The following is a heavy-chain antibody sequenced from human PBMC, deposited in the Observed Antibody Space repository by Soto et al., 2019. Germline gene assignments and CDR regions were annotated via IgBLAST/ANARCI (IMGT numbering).Heavy chain of an antibody. D-gene: IGHD2-15*01. V-gene: IGHV1-69*01. J-gene: IGHJ6*02. CDR1: GGTFSSYA. CDR3: AIFPVVAPTPEGYDYGMDV. Sequence: QVQLVQSGAEVKTPASSVKVYCKASGGTFSSYAISWVRQAPGQGLEWMGGIIPIFGTANYAQKFQGRVTIPAVDSTSTAYLELSSLISEDTAVYYCAIFPVVAPTPEGYDYGMDVWGQGTTVTVSS. CDR2: IIPIFGTA.